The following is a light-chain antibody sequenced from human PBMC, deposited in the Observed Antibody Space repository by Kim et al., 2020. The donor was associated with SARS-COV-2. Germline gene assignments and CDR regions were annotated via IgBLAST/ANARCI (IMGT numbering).Light chain of an antibody. Sequence: PGQSTPTPFTATSESVWDYNYASSHQHHPGKAPTLLIYDVSNRPSGVSNRFSVSKSDNTASLTISGLQAEDEADYYCSSYTSSSVVFGGGTQLTVL. CDR2: DVS. J-gene: IGLJ2*01. CDR3: SSYTSSSVV. V-gene: IGLV2-14*03. CDR1: SESVWDYNY.